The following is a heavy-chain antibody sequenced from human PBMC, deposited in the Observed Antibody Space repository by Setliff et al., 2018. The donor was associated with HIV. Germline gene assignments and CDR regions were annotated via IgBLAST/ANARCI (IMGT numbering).Heavy chain of an antibody. D-gene: IGHD6-13*01. V-gene: IGHV4-39*01. Sequence: SETLSRTCTVPGGSISSSSYYWGWIRQPPGKGLQWIGSIYYRGSTYYNPSLKSRVTISVDTSQKQFSLKLRSVTAADTALYYCARGRYRSRWYASDHYYIDVWGKGTTVTVSS. CDR2: IYYRGST. J-gene: IGHJ6*03. CDR3: ARGRYRSRWYASDHYYIDV. CDR1: GGSISSSSYY.